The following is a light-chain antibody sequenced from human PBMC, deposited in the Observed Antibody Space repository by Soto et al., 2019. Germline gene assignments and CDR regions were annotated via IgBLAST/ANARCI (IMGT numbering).Light chain of an antibody. V-gene: IGLV2-14*01. CDR2: EVS. CDR1: SSDIGGHNY. CDR3: SSYTSRGV. Sequence: QSALTQPASVSGSPGQSITISCTGTSSDIGGHNYVSWYQHHPGEAPKLIIYEVSDRPSGVFHRFSGSKSGNTASLTISGLQAEDEDDYYCSSYTSRGVFGPGTKVTVL. J-gene: IGLJ1*01.